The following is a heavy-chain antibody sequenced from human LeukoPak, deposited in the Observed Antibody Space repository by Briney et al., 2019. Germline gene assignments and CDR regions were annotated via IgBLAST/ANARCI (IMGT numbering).Heavy chain of an antibody. CDR2: ISYDGNNK. V-gene: IGHV3-30-3*01. CDR3: ARVGEMTTVITSAFDI. Sequence: GGSLRLSCAASGFTFSSYAMHWVRQAPGKGLEWVAVISYDGNNKFYADSVKGRFTISRDNSKNTLYLQMNSLRAEDTAVYYCARVGEMTTVITSAFDIWGQGTMVTVSS. J-gene: IGHJ3*02. CDR1: GFTFSSYA. D-gene: IGHD4-17*01.